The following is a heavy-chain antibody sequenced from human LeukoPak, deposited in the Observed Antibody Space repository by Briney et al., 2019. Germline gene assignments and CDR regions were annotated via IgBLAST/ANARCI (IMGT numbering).Heavy chain of an antibody. CDR3: ARGKRFGDFNWFDP. J-gene: IGHJ5*02. Sequence: PSETLSLTCAVYGGSFSGYYWSWIRQPPGKGLEWIGEINHSGSTNYNPSLKSRVTFSADTSKNQFSLKLSSVTAADTAVYYCARGKRFGDFNWFDPWGQGTLVTVSS. CDR1: GGSFSGYY. D-gene: IGHD3-10*01. CDR2: INHSGST. V-gene: IGHV4-34*01.